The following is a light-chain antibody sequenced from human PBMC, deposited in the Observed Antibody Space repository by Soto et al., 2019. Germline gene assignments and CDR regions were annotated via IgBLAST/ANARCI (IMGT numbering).Light chain of an antibody. CDR1: QSVTTY. Sequence: DFQLTQSPSSLSASVGDRVTITCRSSQSVTTYLNWYQQKPGKAPKLLIYVASVLQTGVPSRFSGSGSGTNFSLPINGLQPEDFATYFCQQTYRIPPLTFGGGTRVEIK. CDR3: QQTYRIPPLT. CDR2: VAS. J-gene: IGKJ4*01. V-gene: IGKV1-39*01.